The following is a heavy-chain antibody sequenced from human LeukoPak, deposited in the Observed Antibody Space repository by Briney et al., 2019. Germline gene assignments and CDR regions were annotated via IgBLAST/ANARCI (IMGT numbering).Heavy chain of an antibody. V-gene: IGHV4-59*12. CDR1: GGSTSCYY. CDR2: IYYSWST. J-gene: IGHJ4*02. CDR3: ASGSYTFYYDDC. Sequence: SDTLSPTCTVSGGSTSCYYWCWSRQPPGKGVEWVGYIYYSWSTHYNPSLQSRVSISVDTSKNPFSLPLSALTASDSALYYCASGSYTFYYDDCWGEGTLVVVSS. D-gene: IGHD1-26*01.